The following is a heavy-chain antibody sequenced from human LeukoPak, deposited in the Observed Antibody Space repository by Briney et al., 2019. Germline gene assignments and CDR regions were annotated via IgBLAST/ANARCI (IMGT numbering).Heavy chain of an antibody. D-gene: IGHD5-12*01. V-gene: IGHV4-59*01. CDR1: GGSISGYY. J-gene: IGHJ4*02. CDR2: IYYSGST. CDR3: ARDRPGGYEGGY. Sequence: SETLSLTCTDSGGSISGYYWSWIRQPPGKGLEWIGYIYYSGSTNYNPSLKSRVTISVDTSKNQFSLKLSSVTAADTAVYYCARDRPGGYEGGYWGQGTLVTVSS.